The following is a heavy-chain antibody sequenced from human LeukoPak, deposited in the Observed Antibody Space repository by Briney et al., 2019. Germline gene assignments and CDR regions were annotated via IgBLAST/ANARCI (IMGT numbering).Heavy chain of an antibody. CDR3: ASIAVAYYFDY. CDR1: RFTFSSYW. J-gene: IGHJ4*02. D-gene: IGHD6-19*01. CDR2: IKQDGSEK. V-gene: IGHV3-7*01. Sequence: GGSLRLSXAASRFTFSSYWMSWVRQAPGKGLEWVANIKQDGSEKYYVDSVKGRFTISRDNAKNSLYLQMNSLRAEDTAVYYCASIAVAYYFDYWGQGTLVTVSS.